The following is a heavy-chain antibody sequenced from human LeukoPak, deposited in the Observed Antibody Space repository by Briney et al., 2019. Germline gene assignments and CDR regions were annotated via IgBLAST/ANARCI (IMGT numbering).Heavy chain of an antibody. CDR2: ISWDGGST. V-gene: IGHV3-43*01. Sequence: GGSLRLSCAASGFTFDDYTMHWVRQAPGKGLEWVSLISWDGGSTYYADSVKGRFTISRDNSKNTLYLQMNSLRAEDTAVYYCARDPRNSEGYYFDYWGQGTLVTVSS. J-gene: IGHJ4*02. CDR1: GFTFDDYT. CDR3: ARDPRNSEGYYFDY. D-gene: IGHD4-23*01.